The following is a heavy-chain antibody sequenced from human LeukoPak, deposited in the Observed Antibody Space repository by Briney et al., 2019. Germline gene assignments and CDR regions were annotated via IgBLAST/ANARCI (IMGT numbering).Heavy chain of an antibody. CDR3: ASLTITIFGVGNWFDP. Sequence: KPSETLSLTCTVSGGSISSSSYYWGWIRQPPGKGLEWIGSIYYSGSTYYNPSLKSRVTISVDTSKNQFSLKLSSVTAADTAVYYCASLTITIFGVGNWFDPWGQGTLVTVSS. CDR2: IYYSGST. D-gene: IGHD3-3*01. V-gene: IGHV4-39*01. J-gene: IGHJ5*02. CDR1: GGSISSSSYY.